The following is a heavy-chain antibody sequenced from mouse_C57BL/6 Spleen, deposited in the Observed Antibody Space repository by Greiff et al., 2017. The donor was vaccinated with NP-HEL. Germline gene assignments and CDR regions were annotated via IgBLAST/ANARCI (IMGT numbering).Heavy chain of an antibody. D-gene: IGHD3-2*02. V-gene: IGHV5-4*01. CDR1: GFTFSSYA. CDR3: ARDQGGRGFDY. Sequence: EVQLQESGGGLVKPGGSLKLSCAASGFTFSSYAMSWVRQTPEKRLEWVATISDGGSYTYYPDNVKGRFTISRDNAKNNLYLQMSHLKSEDTAMYYCARDQGGRGFDYWGQGTTLTVSS. J-gene: IGHJ2*01. CDR2: ISDGGSYT.